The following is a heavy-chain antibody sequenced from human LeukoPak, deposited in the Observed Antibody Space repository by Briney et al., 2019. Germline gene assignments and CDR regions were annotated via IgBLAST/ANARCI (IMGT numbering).Heavy chain of an antibody. Sequence: SETLSLTCTVSGYSISSGYFWGWIRQPPGKGLEWIGSIYHSGSTSYNPSLKSRLTISVDTSKNQFSLKLDFVTAADTAMYYCARMFRSSWYINWFDPWGQGTLVTVSS. D-gene: IGHD6-13*01. CDR2: IYHSGST. V-gene: IGHV4-38-2*02. CDR3: ARMFRSSWYINWFDP. J-gene: IGHJ5*02. CDR1: GYSISSGYF.